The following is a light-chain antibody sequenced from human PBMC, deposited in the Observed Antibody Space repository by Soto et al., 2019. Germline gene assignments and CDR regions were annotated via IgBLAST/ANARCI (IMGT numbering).Light chain of an antibody. CDR1: QGISNY. V-gene: IGKV1-39*01. CDR2: AAS. Sequence: DIVITQAPSSLYASVGDRATITCRASQGISNYLAWYQQEPGKAPKLLIYAASNLQSGVPSRFSGSGSGTNFTLSLNSLQPKQFATYDCQQGYSNPWTFGLGTTVYIK. CDR3: QQGYSNPWT. J-gene: IGKJ1*01.